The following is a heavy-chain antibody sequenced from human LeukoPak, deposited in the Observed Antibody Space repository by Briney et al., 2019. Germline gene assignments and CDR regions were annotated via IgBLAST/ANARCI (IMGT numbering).Heavy chain of an antibody. CDR3: AKYSSSATSP. Sequence: MSSETLSLTCTVSGGSISSSSYFWGWIRQPPGKGLEWIGSIYYSGSTYYNPSLKSRVTISVDTSKNQFSLKLSSVTAADTAVYYCAKYSSSATSPWGQGTLVTVSS. D-gene: IGHD6-6*01. J-gene: IGHJ5*02. CDR1: GGSISSSSYF. CDR2: IYYSGST. V-gene: IGHV4-39*01.